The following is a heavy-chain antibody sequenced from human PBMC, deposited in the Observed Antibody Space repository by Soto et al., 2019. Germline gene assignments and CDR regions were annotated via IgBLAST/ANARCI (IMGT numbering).Heavy chain of an antibody. V-gene: IGHV1-2*02. J-gene: IGHJ4*02. CDR1: GYTFTGYY. CDR3: AREYYYDSSVAY. D-gene: IGHD3-22*01. Sequence: ASVKVSCKASGYTFTGYYMHWVREAPGQGLEWMGWINPNSGGTNYAQKFQGRVTMTRDTSISTAYMELSRLRSDDTAVYYCAREYYYDSSVAYWGQGTLVTVSS. CDR2: INPNSGGT.